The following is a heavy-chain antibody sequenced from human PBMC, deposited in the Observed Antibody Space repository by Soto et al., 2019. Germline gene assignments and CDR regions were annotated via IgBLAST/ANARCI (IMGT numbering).Heavy chain of an antibody. CDR1: GFTFISYA. V-gene: IGHV3-23*01. Sequence: GGSLRLSCASSGFTFISYAMSWVRQAPGKGLEWVSAISGSGGSTYYADSVKGRFTISRDNSKNTLYLQMNTLRAEDTAVYYCAKDILTGYYGMDVWGQGTTVTVSS. CDR2: ISGSGGST. D-gene: IGHD3-9*01. CDR3: AKDILTGYYGMDV. J-gene: IGHJ6*02.